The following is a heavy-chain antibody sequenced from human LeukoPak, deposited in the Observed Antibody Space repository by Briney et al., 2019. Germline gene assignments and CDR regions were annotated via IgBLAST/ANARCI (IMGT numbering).Heavy chain of an antibody. V-gene: IGHV5-51*01. J-gene: IGHJ3*02. CDR3: AAAGYSYGYNAFDI. CDR2: IYPGDSDI. D-gene: IGHD5-18*01. Sequence: GEALKISCKGSGYSFTSYWIGWVRQMPRKGLEWMGIIYPGDSDIRYSPYFQGQVTISADKSISTVYLQWSSLKASDTAMYYCAAAGYSYGYNAFDIWGQGTMVTVSS. CDR1: GYSFTSYW.